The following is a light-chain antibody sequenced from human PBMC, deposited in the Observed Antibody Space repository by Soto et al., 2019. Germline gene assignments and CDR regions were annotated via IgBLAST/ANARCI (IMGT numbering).Light chain of an antibody. V-gene: IGKV3-11*01. CDR3: QQRNSWPPTWT. Sequence: EFVLTQSPATLSLSPGERATLSCRASHSIATYLAWYQQKRGQAPRLLIHDASSRAAGIPARFSGSGSGTGFTLTISSLEAEDSATYYCQQRNSWPPTWTFGQGTKVEI. CDR1: HSIATY. J-gene: IGKJ1*01. CDR2: DAS.